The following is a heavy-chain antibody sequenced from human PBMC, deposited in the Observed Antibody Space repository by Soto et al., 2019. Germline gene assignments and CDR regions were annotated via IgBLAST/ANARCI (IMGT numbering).Heavy chain of an antibody. V-gene: IGHV3-30*18. D-gene: IGHD3-10*01. CDR3: AKDYYGSGTLRTFDY. J-gene: IGHJ4*02. CDR2: ISNDGSRE. CDR1: GFLFSSYG. Sequence: QVLLEESGGGVVQPGRSLRLSCVASGFLFSSYGMYWVRQAPGEGPGWVAVISNDGSREYYADSVKGRFTISRDSSKNTLYLQMNSLRAEDTAVYYCAKDYYGSGTLRTFDYWGQGTLVTVSS.